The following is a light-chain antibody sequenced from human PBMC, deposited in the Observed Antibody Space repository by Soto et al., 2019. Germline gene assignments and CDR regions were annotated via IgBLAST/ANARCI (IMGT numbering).Light chain of an antibody. V-gene: IGLV2-23*01. CDR3: CSYAGSSTPAYV. Sequence: QSALTQPASVSGSPGQSITISCTGTSSDVGSYNIVSWYQQHPGKAPKLMIYEGSKRPSGVSNRFSGSKSGNTASLTISGLQAEDEADYYCCSYAGSSTPAYVFGTGTKLTVL. CDR1: SSDVGSYNI. J-gene: IGLJ1*01. CDR2: EGS.